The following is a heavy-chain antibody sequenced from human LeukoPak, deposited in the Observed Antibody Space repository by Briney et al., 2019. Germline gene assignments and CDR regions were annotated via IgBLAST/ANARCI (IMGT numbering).Heavy chain of an antibody. CDR2: IYHSGST. D-gene: IGHD3-9*01. V-gene: IGHV4-30-2*01. CDR3: ARNHLTGYFYYGMDV. J-gene: IGHJ6*04. CDR1: GGSISSGGYS. Sequence: PSETLSLTCAVSGGSISSGGYSWSWIRQPPGKGLEWIGYIYHSGSTYYNPSLKSRVTISVDRSKNQFSLKLSSVTAADTAVYYCARNHLTGYFYYGMDVWGKGTTGTVSS.